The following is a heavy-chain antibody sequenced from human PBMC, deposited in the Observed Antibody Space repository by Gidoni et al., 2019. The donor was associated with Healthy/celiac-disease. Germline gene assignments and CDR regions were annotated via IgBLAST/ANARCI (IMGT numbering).Heavy chain of an antibody. D-gene: IGHD6-13*01. CDR1: GFTFDDYA. CDR3: AKGASSSWYEDWFDP. J-gene: IGHJ5*02. V-gene: IGHV3-9*01. CDR2: ISWNSGRI. Sequence: EVQLVESGGGLVQPGRSLRLSCEPSGFTFDDYAMTWVRQAPGKGLEWVSGISWNSGRIGYADSVKGRFTISRDNAKNPLYLQRNSLRAEDTALYYCAKGASSSWYEDWFDPWGQGTLVTVSS.